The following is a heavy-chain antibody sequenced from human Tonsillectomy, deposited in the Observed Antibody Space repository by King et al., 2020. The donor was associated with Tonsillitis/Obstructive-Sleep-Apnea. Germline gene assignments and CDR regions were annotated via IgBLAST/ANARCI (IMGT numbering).Heavy chain of an antibody. Sequence: QLQESGPGLVKPSETLSLTCTVSHGSIGSSTYFWGWIRQPPGKGLEWIGSFYYTWSTYYNPSLKSRVTISVDTSRNQFSLKITSVTAADTAVYYCAQKEIQVVIIGDSFDIWGQGTMVTVSS. D-gene: IGHD3-3*01. CDR1: HGSIGSSTYF. J-gene: IGHJ3*02. CDR2: FYYTWST. V-gene: IGHV4-39*01. CDR3: AQKEIQVVIIGDSFDI.